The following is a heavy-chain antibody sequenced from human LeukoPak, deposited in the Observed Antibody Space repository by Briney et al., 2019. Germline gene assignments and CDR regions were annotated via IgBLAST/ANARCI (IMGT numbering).Heavy chain of an antibody. V-gene: IGHV3-21*01. J-gene: IGHJ4*02. CDR2: ISSSSSYI. Sequence: GGSLRLSCAASGCTFSSYSMNWVRQAPGKGLEWVSSISSSSSYIYYADSVKGRFTISRDNAKNSLYLQMNSLRAEDTAVYYCARGVIQLLDYWGQGTLVTVSS. CDR3: ARGVIQLLDY. CDR1: GCTFSSYS. D-gene: IGHD5-18*01.